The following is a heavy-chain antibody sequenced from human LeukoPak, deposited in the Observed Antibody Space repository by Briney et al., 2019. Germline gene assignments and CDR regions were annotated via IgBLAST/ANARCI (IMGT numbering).Heavy chain of an antibody. D-gene: IGHD2-2*01. CDR1: GFTFSNAW. CDR2: IKSRTDGGTR. J-gene: IGHJ4*02. CDR3: TTPESDIVVVPAAIGFDY. V-gene: IGHV3-15*01. Sequence: GGSLRLSCAASGFTFSNAWMRWVRQAPGKGLEWVGRIKSRTDGGTRDYAATVKSRFTISRDDSNNTLYLQMNSLNTEDTAVYYCTTPESDIVVVPAAIGFDYWGQGTLVTVSS.